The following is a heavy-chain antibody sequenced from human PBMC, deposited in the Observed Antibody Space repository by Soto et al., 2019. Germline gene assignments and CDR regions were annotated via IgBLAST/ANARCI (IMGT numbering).Heavy chain of an antibody. CDR3: AGAVSDFDVRRYRTSYFDQ. J-gene: IGHJ4*02. CDR2: IDNSGST. D-gene: IGHD3-10*02. V-gene: IGHV4-31*03. Sequence: NPFLTCPVSRASVRTGVFYWTWVRPHPGKGLEWIGYIDNSGSTYYNPSLTGRVVISVDTSKNQFSLNLQSVTAADTAFYYCAGAVSDFDVRRYRTSYFDQWGQGILVTVSS. CDR1: RASVRTGVFY.